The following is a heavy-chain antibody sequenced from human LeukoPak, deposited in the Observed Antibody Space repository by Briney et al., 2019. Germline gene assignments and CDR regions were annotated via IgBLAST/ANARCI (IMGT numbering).Heavy chain of an antibody. CDR3: ARALMDYDSSVDDY. Sequence: ASVKVSCKASGYTFTSYDINWVRQATGQGLEWMGWISAYNGNTNYAQKLQGRVTMTTDTSTSTAYMELRSLRSDDTAVYYCARALMDYDSSVDDYWGQGTLVTVSS. CDR1: GYTFTSYD. D-gene: IGHD3-22*01. CDR2: ISAYNGNT. J-gene: IGHJ4*02. V-gene: IGHV1-18*01.